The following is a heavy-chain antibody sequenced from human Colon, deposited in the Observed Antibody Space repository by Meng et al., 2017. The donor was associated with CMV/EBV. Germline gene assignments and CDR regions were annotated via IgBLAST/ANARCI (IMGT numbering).Heavy chain of an antibody. CDR3: AGDRITIFGVVIIGYYGMDV. CDR2: IYYSGST. J-gene: IGHJ6*02. V-gene: IGHV4-39*07. Sequence: SETLSLTCTVSGGSISTCSYYWGWLRQPPGKGLDWIGSIYYSGSTYYNPSLKSRVPISVDTSKNQFSLQLSSVTAADTAVYYCAGDRITIFGVVIIGYYGMDVWGQGTTVTVSS. CDR1: GGSISTCSYY. D-gene: IGHD3-3*01.